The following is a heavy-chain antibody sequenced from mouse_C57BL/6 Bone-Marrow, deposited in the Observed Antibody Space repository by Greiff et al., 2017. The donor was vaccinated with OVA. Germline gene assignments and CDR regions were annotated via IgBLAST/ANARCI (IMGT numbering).Heavy chain of an antibody. J-gene: IGHJ4*01. CDR2: IYPGDGDT. V-gene: IGHV1-82*01. D-gene: IGHD1-1*01. CDR3: ATNYYGSEAMDY. CDR1: GYAFSSSW. Sequence: QVQLQQSGPELVKPGASVKISCKASGYAFSSSWMNWVKQRPGKGLEWIGRIYPGDGDTNYNGKFKGKATLTADKSSSTAYMQLSSLTSEDSAVYFCATNYYGSEAMDYWGQGTSVTVSS.